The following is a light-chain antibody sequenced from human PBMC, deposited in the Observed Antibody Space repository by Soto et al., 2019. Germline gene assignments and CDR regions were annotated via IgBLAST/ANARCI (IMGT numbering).Light chain of an antibody. CDR3: NSFTSRSTYD. J-gene: IGLJ1*01. V-gene: IGLV2-14*01. Sequence: QSALTQPASVSGSPGQSITISCTGSSSDFGGYNRVSWYQQHPDKAPKLIIYEVNSRPSGVSNRFSGSKSGNTASLTISGRQAEDEADYYCNSFTSRSTYDFGTGTKVTVL. CDR2: EVN. CDR1: SSDFGGYNR.